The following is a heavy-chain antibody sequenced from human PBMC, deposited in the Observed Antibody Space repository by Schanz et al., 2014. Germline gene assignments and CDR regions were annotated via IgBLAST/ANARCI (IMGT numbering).Heavy chain of an antibody. CDR3: ARDHTTESYYSAGPPIDY. V-gene: IGHV3-33*01. D-gene: IGHD1-26*01. J-gene: IGHJ4*02. Sequence: QVQLVESGGGVVQPGRSLRLSCAASGFTFSSYGMHWVRQAPGKGLEWVAVIWYDGSNKYYADSVKGRFTISRYNSKTTLFLQMNSLRAEDTAVYYCARDHTTESYYSAGPPIDYWGQGTLLTVSS. CDR1: GFTFSSYG. CDR2: IWYDGSNK.